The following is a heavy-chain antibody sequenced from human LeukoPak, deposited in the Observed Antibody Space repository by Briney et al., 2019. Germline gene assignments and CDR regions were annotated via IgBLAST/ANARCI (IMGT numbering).Heavy chain of an antibody. Sequence: GGSLRLSCAASGFTFSSYEMNWVRQAPGKGLEWVGRTRNKVNSYSTEYAASVKGRFTISRDDSKNSLYLQMNSLKTEDTAVYYCVSKITTSYYWGQGTLVIVSS. CDR3: VSKITTSYY. CDR2: TRNKVNSYST. V-gene: IGHV3-72*01. J-gene: IGHJ4*02. D-gene: IGHD3-22*01. CDR1: GFTFSSYE.